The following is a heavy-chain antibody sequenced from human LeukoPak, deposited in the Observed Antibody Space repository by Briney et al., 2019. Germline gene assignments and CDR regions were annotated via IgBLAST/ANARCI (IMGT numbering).Heavy chain of an antibody. Sequence: PGGSLRLSCITSGFTFGDYAMNWVRQAPGKGLEWVGFITSQAYGGTTEYAASVKGRFTISRDDSKSVAYLQMNSLKTEDTAMYYCTRMRYCSGGSCPFDYWGQGTLVTVSS. J-gene: IGHJ4*02. CDR1: GFTFGDYA. D-gene: IGHD2-15*01. CDR2: ITSQAYGGTT. CDR3: TRMRYCSGGSCPFDY. V-gene: IGHV3-49*04.